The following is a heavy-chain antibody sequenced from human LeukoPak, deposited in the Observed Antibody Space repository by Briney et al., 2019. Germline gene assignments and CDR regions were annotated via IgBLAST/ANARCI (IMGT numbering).Heavy chain of an antibody. D-gene: IGHD2-2*01. CDR2: IRGSGGST. V-gene: IGHV3-23*01. CDR1: GFTFSSYA. J-gene: IGHJ1*01. CDR3: AKDEDIVVVPAAEYFQH. Sequence: GGSLRLSCAASGFTFSSYAMSWVRQAPGKGLEWVSAIRGSGGSTYYADSVKGRFTISRDNSKNTLYLQMNSLRAEDTAVYYCAKDEDIVVVPAAEYFQHWGQGTLVTVSS.